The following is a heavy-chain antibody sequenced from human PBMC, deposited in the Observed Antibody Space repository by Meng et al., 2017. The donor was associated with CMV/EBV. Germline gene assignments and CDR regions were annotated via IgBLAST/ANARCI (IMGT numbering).Heavy chain of an antibody. D-gene: IGHD2-2*01. V-gene: IGHV1-18*01. Sequence: ASVKVSCKASGYTLTSYGISWVRQAPGQGLEWMGWISGYNGNTNYAQNLQGRVTMTTDTSTGTAYMELRSLRSDDTAVYYCGSEGYQLDLALYYYGMDVWGQGTTVTVSS. CDR3: GSEGYQLDLALYYYGMDV. J-gene: IGHJ6*02. CDR1: GYTLTSYG. CDR2: ISGYNGNT.